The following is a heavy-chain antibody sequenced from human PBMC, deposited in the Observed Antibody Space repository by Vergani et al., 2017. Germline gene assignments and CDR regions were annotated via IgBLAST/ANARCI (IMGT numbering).Heavy chain of an antibody. D-gene: IGHD3-10*01. CDR1: GYTFTSYY. CDR3: ARDRPLIYYQRYFDL. CDR2: INPSGGST. J-gene: IGHJ2*01. Sequence: QVQLVQSGAEVKKPGASVKVSCKASGYTFTSYYMHWVRQAPGQGLEWMGIINPSGGSTSYAQKFQGRVTMTRDTSTSTVYMELSSLRSEDTAVYYCARDRPLIYYQRYFDLWGRGTLVTVSS. V-gene: IGHV1-46*01.